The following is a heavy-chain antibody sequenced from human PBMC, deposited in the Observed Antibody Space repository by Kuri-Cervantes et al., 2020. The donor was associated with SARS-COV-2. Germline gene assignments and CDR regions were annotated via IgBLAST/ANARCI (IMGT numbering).Heavy chain of an antibody. Sequence: GGSLRLSYAASGFTVSDYYMTWVRQAPGKGLEWVSVIYVHRTEYADSVKGRFTTSRDNSNNTVYLQMNSLRAEDAAVYYCARGRYTNSWYYFDYWGQGTLVTVSS. CDR3: ARGRYTNSWYYFDY. D-gene: IGHD6-13*01. CDR2: IYVHRT. CDR1: GFTVSDYY. J-gene: IGHJ4*02. V-gene: IGHV3-53*01.